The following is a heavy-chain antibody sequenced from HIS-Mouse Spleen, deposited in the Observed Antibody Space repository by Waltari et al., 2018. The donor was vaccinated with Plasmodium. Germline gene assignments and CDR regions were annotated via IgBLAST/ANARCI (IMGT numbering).Heavy chain of an antibody. CDR3: ASSWYWYFDL. D-gene: IGHD6-13*01. CDR2: IKQDGSEK. V-gene: IGHV3-7*01. J-gene: IGHJ2*01. CDR1: GFPFGRYW. Sequence: QLVESGGGLVQPGGSLTLSCSASGFPFGRYWMSWVRQAPGKGLEWVANIKQDGSEKYYVDSVKGRFTISRDNAKNSLYLQMNSLRAEDTAVYYCASSWYWYFDLWGRGTLVTVSS.